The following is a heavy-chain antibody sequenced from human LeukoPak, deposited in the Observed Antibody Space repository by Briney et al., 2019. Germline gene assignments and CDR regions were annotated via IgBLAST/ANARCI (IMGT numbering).Heavy chain of an antibody. CDR1: GFTFSSYW. CDR2: IKQDGSEK. V-gene: IGHV3-7*01. Sequence: GGSLRLSCAVSGFTFSSYWMSWVRQAPGKGLEWVANIKQDGSEKYYVDSVKGRFTISRDNAKNSLYLQMNSLRAEDTAVYYCARGKKADYWGQGTLVTVSS. CDR3: ARGKKADY. J-gene: IGHJ4*02.